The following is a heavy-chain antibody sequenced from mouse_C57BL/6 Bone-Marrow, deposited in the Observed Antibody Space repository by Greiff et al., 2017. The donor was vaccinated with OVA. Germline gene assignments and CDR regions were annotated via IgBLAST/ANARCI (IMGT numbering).Heavy chain of an antibody. V-gene: IGHV1-52*01. J-gene: IGHJ2*01. CDR3: ARHHYYGGDYCDY. Sequence: QVQLQQPGAELVRPGSSVKLSCKASGYTFTSYWMHWVKQRPIQGLEWIGNIDPSDSETHYNQKFKDKATLTVDKSSSTAYMQLSSLTSEDSAVYYCARHHYYGGDYCDYWGQGTTLTVSS. CDR1: GYTFTSYW. D-gene: IGHD1-2*01. CDR2: IDPSDSET.